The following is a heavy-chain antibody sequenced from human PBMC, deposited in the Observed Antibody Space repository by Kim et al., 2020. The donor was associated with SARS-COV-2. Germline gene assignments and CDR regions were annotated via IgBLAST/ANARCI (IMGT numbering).Heavy chain of an antibody. D-gene: IGHD5-18*01. Sequence: SETLSLTCTVSGGSISSYYWSWIRQPPGKGLEWIGYIYYSGSTNYNPSLKSRVTISVDTSKNQFSLKLSSVTAADTAVYYCARLSPQGIQLWSRRYFDLWGRGTLVTVSS. CDR1: GGSISSYY. CDR3: ARLSPQGIQLWSRRYFDL. CDR2: IYYSGST. J-gene: IGHJ2*01. V-gene: IGHV4-59*08.